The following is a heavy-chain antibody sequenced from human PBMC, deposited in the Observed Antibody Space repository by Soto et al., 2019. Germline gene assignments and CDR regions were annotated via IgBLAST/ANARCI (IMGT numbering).Heavy chain of an antibody. CDR3: AKVRAISEFDA. J-gene: IGHJ4*02. V-gene: IGHV3-23*01. CDR2: ISGSGATT. Sequence: EVELLESGGGWVQPGGSLRLSCAASGFTFSSYSMSWVRQAPGKGLEWVSHISGSGATTDYADSGKGRFTVSRDSSKNILFLQMNGLRDEDTDVYYCAKVRAISEFDAWGQGTQVIVSS. CDR1: GFTFSSYS. D-gene: IGHD2-21*01.